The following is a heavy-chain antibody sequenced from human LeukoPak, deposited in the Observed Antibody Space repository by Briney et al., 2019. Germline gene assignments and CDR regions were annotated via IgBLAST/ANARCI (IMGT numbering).Heavy chain of an antibody. CDR3: ARIPASSSPDPAGFDY. CDR1: GGTFSSYA. CDR2: IIPIFGTA. Sequence: ASVKVSCKASGGTFSSYAVSWVRQAPGQGLEWMGGIIPIFGTANYAQKFQGRVTITADESTSTAYMELSSLRSEDTAVYYCARIPASSSPDPAGFDYWGQGTLVTVSS. V-gene: IGHV1-69*13. D-gene: IGHD6-6*01. J-gene: IGHJ4*02.